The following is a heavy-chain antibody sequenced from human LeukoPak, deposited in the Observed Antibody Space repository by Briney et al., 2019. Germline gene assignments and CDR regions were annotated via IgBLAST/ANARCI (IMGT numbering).Heavy chain of an antibody. J-gene: IGHJ4*02. D-gene: IGHD1-14*01. CDR2: IYYSGST. CDR1: GGSISSHY. Sequence: SETLYLTCTVSGGSISSHYWSWIRQTPGKGLEWIGYIYYSGSTNYNPSLKSRVTISVDTSKNQFSLKLSSVTAADTAVYYCARDRSGTTPAFDYWGQGTLVTVSS. V-gene: IGHV4-59*11. CDR3: ARDRSGTTPAFDY.